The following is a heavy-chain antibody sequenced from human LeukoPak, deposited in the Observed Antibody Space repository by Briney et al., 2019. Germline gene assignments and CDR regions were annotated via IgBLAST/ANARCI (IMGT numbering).Heavy chain of an antibody. D-gene: IGHD3-9*01. CDR3: ARGTYYAILTGFRTHRPFDY. CDR2: ISSSSSYI. J-gene: IGHJ4*02. Sequence: GGSLRLPCAASGFTFSTYSINWVRQAPGKGLEWVSSISSSSSYIYYADSVKGRFTISRDNSKNTLYLQMNSLRAEDTAVYYCARGTYYAILTGFRTHRPFDYWGQGTLVTVSS. CDR1: GFTFSTYS. V-gene: IGHV3-21*04.